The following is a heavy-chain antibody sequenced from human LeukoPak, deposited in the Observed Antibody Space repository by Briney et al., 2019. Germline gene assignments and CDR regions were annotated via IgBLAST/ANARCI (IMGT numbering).Heavy chain of an antibody. CDR3: ARDDCSSISCYHNWFDP. Sequence: GGSLRLSCAASGFTFTNYYMHWVRQAPGKGLEWVANIKQDGSEKYYVDSVKGRFTISRDNAKNSLYLQMNSLRAEDTAVYYCARDDCSSISCYHNWFDPWGQGTLVTVSS. D-gene: IGHD2-2*01. CDR2: IKQDGSEK. J-gene: IGHJ5*02. CDR1: GFTFTNYY. V-gene: IGHV3-7*01.